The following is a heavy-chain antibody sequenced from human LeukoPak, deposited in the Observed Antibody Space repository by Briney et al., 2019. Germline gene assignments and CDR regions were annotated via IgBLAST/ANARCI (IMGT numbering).Heavy chain of an antibody. D-gene: IGHD1-26*01. CDR1: GGSISSSSYY. Sequence: SETLSLTCTVSGGSISSSSYYWGWIRQPPGKGLEWIGSIYYSGSTYYNPSLKSRVTISVDTSKNQFSLKLSSVTAADTAVYYCARVPVGATVDYWGQGTLVTVSS. J-gene: IGHJ4*02. CDR3: ARVPVGATVDY. CDR2: IYYSGST. V-gene: IGHV4-39*01.